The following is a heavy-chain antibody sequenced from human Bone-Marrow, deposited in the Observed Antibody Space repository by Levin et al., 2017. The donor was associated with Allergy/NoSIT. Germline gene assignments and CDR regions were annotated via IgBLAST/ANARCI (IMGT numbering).Heavy chain of an antibody. CDR3: ARDDGSGSYLG. Sequence: ASETLSLTCTVSGGSISSSSYYWGWIRQPPGTGLEWIGSIYYSGSTYYNPSLKSRVTISVDTSKNQFSLKLSSVTAADTAVYYCARDDGSGSYLGWGQGTLVTVSS. D-gene: IGHD1-26*01. V-gene: IGHV4-39*07. CDR1: GGSISSSSYY. J-gene: IGHJ4*02. CDR2: IYYSGST.